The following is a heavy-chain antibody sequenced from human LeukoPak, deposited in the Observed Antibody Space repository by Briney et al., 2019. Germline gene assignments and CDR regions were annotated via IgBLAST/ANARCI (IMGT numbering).Heavy chain of an antibody. D-gene: IGHD3-22*01. J-gene: IGHJ3*02. CDR1: GFTFSSYA. CDR2: ISGSGGST. Sequence: GGSLRLSCAASGFTFSSYAMSWVRQAPGKGLDWVSGISGSGGSTYHTDSVQGRFTISRDNSKNTLYLQMNSLRAEDTAVYYCARVAPMIVWAFDIWGQGTMVTVSS. V-gene: IGHV3-23*01. CDR3: ARVAPMIVWAFDI.